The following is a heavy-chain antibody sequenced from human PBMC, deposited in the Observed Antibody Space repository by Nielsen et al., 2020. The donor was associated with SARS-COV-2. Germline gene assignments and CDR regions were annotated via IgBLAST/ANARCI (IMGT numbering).Heavy chain of an antibody. Sequence: GGSLRLSCAASAFTFSTYWMHWVRQAPGKGLVWVSRINSDGSSTSYADSVKGRFTISRDNAKNTLYLQMNSLRAEDTAVYYCAKLGGLGGNTHEIDYWGQGTLVTVSS. D-gene: IGHD4-23*01. J-gene: IGHJ4*02. CDR2: INSDGSST. CDR3: AKLGGLGGNTHEIDY. CDR1: AFTFSTYW. V-gene: IGHV3-74*01.